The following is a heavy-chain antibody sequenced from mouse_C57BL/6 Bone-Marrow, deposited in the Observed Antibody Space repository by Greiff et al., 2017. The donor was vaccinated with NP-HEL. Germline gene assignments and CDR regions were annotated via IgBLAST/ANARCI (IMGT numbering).Heavy chain of an antibody. CDR2: IDPENGDT. D-gene: IGHD2-5*01. CDR1: GFNIKDDY. V-gene: IGHV14-4*01. CDR3: TVSYSNYWFAY. Sequence: VQLKQSGAELVRPGASVKLSCTASGFNIKDDYMHWVKQRPEQGLEWIGWIDPENGDTEYASKFQGKATITADTSSNTAYQQLSSLTSEDTAVYYCTVSYSNYWFAYWGQGTLVTVSA. J-gene: IGHJ3*01.